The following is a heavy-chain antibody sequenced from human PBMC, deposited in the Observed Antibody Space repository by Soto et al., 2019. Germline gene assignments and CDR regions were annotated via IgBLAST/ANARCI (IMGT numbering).Heavy chain of an antibody. CDR2: INFDGSST. CDR1: GFTFSDSW. CDR3: ARGPRGYYALDV. Sequence: EVQLEESGGGLVQPGGSLRLSCAASGFTFSDSWMHWVRQAPGKGLVWVSRINFDGSSTNYADSVKGRFTISRDNAKNTLYLQMNSLRVEDTAVYYCARGPRGYYALDVWGQGTTVTVSS. V-gene: IGHV3-74*01. J-gene: IGHJ6*02.